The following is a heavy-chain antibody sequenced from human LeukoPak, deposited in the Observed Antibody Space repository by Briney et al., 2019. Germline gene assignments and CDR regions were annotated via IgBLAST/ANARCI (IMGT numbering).Heavy chain of an antibody. CDR3: ARVYYYESSGFYFDY. CDR1: GGTFSSHA. J-gene: IGHJ4*02. V-gene: IGHV1-69*13. D-gene: IGHD3-22*01. Sequence: GASVKVSCKASGGTFSSHAISWVRQAPGQGLEWMGGIIPLFDTGNYAQKFQGRVTITADESTSTVYMELSSLRSEDTAVYYCARVYYYESSGFYFDYWGQGTPVTVSS. CDR2: IIPLFDTG.